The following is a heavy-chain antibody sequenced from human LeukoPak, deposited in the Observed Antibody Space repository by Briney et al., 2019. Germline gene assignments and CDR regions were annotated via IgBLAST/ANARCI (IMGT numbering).Heavy chain of an antibody. D-gene: IGHD5-18*01. V-gene: IGHV4-34*01. J-gene: IGHJ4*02. CDR3: ARTESLSYGSHFDY. CDR2: INHSGST. CDR1: GGSFSGYY. Sequence: NPSETLSLTCAVYGGSFSGYYWSWIRQPPGKGLEWIGEINHSGSTNYNPSLKSRVTISVDTSKNQFSLKLSSVTAADTAVYYCARTESLSYGSHFDYWGQGTLVTVSS.